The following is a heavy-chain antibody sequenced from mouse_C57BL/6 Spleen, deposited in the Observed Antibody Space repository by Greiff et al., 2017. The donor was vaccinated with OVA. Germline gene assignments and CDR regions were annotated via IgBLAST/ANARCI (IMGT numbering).Heavy chain of an antibody. CDR3: ASTVVAKERYWYFDV. CDR2: IYPSSGYT. V-gene: IGHV1-4*01. D-gene: IGHD1-1*01. CDR1: GYTFTSYT. Sequence: VQLVESGAELARPGASVKMSCKASGYTFTSYTMHWVKQRPGQGLEWIGYIYPSSGYTKYNQKFKDKATLTADKSSSTAYMQLSSLTSEDSAVYYCASTVVAKERYWYFDVWGTGTTVTVSS. J-gene: IGHJ1*03.